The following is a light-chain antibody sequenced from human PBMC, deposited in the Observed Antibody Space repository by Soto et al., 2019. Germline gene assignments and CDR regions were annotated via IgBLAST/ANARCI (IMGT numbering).Light chain of an antibody. V-gene: IGKV1-9*01. CDR1: QGISSY. Sequence: DLQLTQSPSFLSASVGDRVTITCRASQGISSYLAWNQQKPGKAPKLLIYAASTLQSGVPSRFSGSGSGTEFTLTISSLQPEDFATYYCQQLNSYPLTFGQGTKVEIK. CDR2: AAS. CDR3: QQLNSYPLT. J-gene: IGKJ1*01.